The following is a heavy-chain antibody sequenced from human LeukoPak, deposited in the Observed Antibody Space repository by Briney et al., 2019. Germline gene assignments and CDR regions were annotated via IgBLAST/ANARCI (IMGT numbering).Heavy chain of an antibody. D-gene: IGHD3-9*01. CDR2: IIPILGIA. CDR1: GYTFTSHG. CDR3: ARGTPYYDILTGYSNYYGMDV. Sequence: GASVKVSCKASGYTFTSHGISWVRQAPGQGLEWMGRIIPILGIANYTQKFQGRVTITADKSTSTAYMELSSLRSEDTAVYYCARGTPYYDILTGYSNYYGMDVWGQGTTVTVSS. V-gene: IGHV1-69*04. J-gene: IGHJ6*02.